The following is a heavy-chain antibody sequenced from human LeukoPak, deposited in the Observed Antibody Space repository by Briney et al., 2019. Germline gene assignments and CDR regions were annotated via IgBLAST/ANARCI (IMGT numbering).Heavy chain of an antibody. V-gene: IGHV4-39*01. CDR2: IYYSGST. CDR3: ARIIVAGASYNWFDP. J-gene: IGHJ5*02. D-gene: IGHD2-2*01. CDR1: GGSISSSSYY. Sequence: VKPSETLSLTCTVSGGSISSSSYYWGWIRQPPGKGLEWIGSIYYSGSTYYNPSLKSRVTISVDTSKNQFSLKLSSVTAADTAVYYCARIIVAGASYNWFDPWGQGALVTVSS.